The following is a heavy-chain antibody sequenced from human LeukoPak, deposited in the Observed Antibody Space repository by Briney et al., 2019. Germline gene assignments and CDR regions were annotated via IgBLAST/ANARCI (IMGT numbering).Heavy chain of an antibody. CDR2: ISGSGGST. CDR3: ARDLTPGAFDI. Sequence: LAGGSLRLSCAASGFTFSSFAMSRVRQAPGKGLEWVSSISGSGGSTYYADSVKGRFTISRDNSKSTLYLQMNSLRAEDTAVYYCARDLTPGAFDIWGRGTMVTVSS. D-gene: IGHD3-9*01. J-gene: IGHJ3*02. V-gene: IGHV3-23*01. CDR1: GFTFSSFA.